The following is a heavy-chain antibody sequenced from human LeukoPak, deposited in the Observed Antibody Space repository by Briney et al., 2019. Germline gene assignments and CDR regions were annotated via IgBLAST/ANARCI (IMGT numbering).Heavy chain of an antibody. D-gene: IGHD3-9*01. CDR3: ASYDILTDYYSVGLEY. J-gene: IGHJ4*02. CDR1: GFTVSTNY. Sequence: GGSLRLSCAASGFTVSTNYMNWVRQAPGKGLEWVSVIYSGGRTYYADSVKGRFTISRDKSKNTLYLQMNSLRAEDTAVYYCASYDILTDYYSVGLEYWGQGTLFTVSS. CDR2: IYSGGRT. V-gene: IGHV3-53*01.